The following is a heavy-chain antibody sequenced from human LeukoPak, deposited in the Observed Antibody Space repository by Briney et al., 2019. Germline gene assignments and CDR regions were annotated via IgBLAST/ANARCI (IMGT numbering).Heavy chain of an antibody. CDR3: ARDLGSGWYSPLDF. V-gene: IGHV1-46*01. CDR2: INPSGGSR. J-gene: IGHJ4*02. Sequence: ASVKVSCKASGYTFTSYYIHWVRQAPGQGLEWMGIINPSGGSRSYAQKFQGRVTMTRDMSTSTVYIEPSSLRSEDTAVYYCARDLGSGWYSPLDFWGQGTLVTVSS. CDR1: GYTFTSYY. D-gene: IGHD6-19*01.